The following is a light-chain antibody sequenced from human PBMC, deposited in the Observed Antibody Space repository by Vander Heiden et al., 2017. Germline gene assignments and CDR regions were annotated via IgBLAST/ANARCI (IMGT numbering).Light chain of an antibody. CDR2: GNS. CDR3: QSYDSSLSGFVV. V-gene: IGLV1-40*01. Sequence: QSVLTPPPSVSGAPGQRVTISCTRSSSNIGAGYAVHWYQQLPGTAPKLLIYGNSNRPSGVPDRFSGSKSGTSASLAITGLQAEDEADYYCQSYDSSLSGFVVFGGGTKLTVL. CDR1: SSNIGAGYA. J-gene: IGLJ2*01.